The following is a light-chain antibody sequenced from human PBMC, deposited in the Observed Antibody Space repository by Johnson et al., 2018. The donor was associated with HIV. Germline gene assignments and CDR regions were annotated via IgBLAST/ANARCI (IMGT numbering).Light chain of an antibody. CDR2: RNN. J-gene: IGLJ1*01. Sequence: QSVLTQPPSASGTPGQRVTISCSGSSSNIGSNTVNWYQQLPGTAPKLLIYRNNQRPPGVPDRFSGSKSGTSASLAISALQAEEEADYYCAAWDDNLNGPGYVFGAGTKVTVL. V-gene: IGLV1-44*01. CDR3: AAWDDNLNGPGYV. CDR1: SSNIGSNT.